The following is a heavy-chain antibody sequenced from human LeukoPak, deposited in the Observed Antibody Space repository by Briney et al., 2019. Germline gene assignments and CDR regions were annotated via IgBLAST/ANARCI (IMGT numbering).Heavy chain of an antibody. J-gene: IGHJ4*02. D-gene: IGHD6-13*01. V-gene: IGHV3-23*01. Sequence: ETLSLTCTVSGGSISSSSYYWGWIRQPPGKGLEWVSGISGSGGSTYADSVKGRFTISRDNSKNTLYLQMNSLRAEDTAVYYCAKDRIAAEGLFGFVDYWGQGTLVTVSS. CDR1: GGSISSSSYY. CDR3: AKDRIAAEGLFGFVDY. CDR2: ISGSGGST.